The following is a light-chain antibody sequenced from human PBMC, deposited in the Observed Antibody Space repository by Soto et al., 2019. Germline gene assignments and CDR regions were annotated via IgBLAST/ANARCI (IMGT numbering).Light chain of an antibody. J-gene: IGLJ1*01. CDR2: GNS. CDR3: QSYDSSLSGDV. V-gene: IGLV1-40*01. Sequence: QSVLTQPPSVSGAPGQRVTISCTGRRSNIGAGYDVHWYQQLPGTAPKLLIDGNSNRPSGVPDRFSGSKSGTSASLAITGLQAEDEADYYCQSYDSSLSGDVFGTGTKLTVL. CDR1: RSNIGAGYD.